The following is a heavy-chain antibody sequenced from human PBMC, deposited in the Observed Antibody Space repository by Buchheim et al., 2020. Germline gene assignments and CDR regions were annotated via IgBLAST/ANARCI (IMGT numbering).Heavy chain of an antibody. D-gene: IGHD6-19*01. Sequence: EVQLFESGGGLVQPGESLRLSCAASGFTFSSYAMSWVRQAPGSGLEWVSVISGGGDITYDADSVKGRFTISRDNSKNSLHLQMNSLRVEDTAVYYCATGYSSGWSRGYNYWGQGTL. CDR1: GFTFSSYA. CDR2: ISGGGDIT. V-gene: IGHV3-23*01. CDR3: ATGYSSGWSRGYNY. J-gene: IGHJ4*02.